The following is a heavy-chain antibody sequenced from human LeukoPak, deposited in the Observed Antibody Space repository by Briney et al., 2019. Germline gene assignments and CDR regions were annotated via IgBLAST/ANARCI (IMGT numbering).Heavy chain of an antibody. CDR1: GFTFSSYW. Sequence: GGSLRLSCAASGFTFSSYWMNWVRQAPGKGLVWVSRIASDGSSTTYADSVKGRFSISRDNAKNTLYLQMNSLRAEDTAVYYCARETYYYDSSGYYSVWGQGTLVTVSS. D-gene: IGHD3-22*01. V-gene: IGHV3-74*01. CDR2: IASDGSST. J-gene: IGHJ4*02. CDR3: ARETYYYDSSGYYSV.